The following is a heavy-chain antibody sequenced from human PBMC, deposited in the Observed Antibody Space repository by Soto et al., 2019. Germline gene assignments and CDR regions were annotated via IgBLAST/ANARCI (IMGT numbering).Heavy chain of an antibody. V-gene: IGHV4-59*01. CDR3: IESSDWSRGYFDL. CDR1: GGSISSYY. Sequence: PSETLSLTCTVSGGSISSYYWSWVRQPPGKGLEWIGYMYYSGSTNYNPSLKSRVTMSVDTSKKRFSLKLTSVTAADTAIYYCIESSDWSRGYFDLWGRGTLVTVSS. D-gene: IGHD6-19*01. CDR2: MYYSGST. J-gene: IGHJ2*01.